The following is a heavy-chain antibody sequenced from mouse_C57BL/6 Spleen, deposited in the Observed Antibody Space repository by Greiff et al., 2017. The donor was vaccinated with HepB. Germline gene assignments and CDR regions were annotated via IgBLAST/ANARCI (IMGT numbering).Heavy chain of an antibody. CDR1: GYTFTSYW. CDR3: ARRGSSYDFDY. CDR2: IDPSDSYT. Sequence: QVQLQQPGAELVKPGASVKLSCKASGYTFTSYWMQWVKQRPGQGLEWIGEIDPSDSYTNYNQKFKGKATLTVDTSSSTADMQLSSLTSEDSAVYYCARRGSSYDFDYWGQGTTLTVSS. D-gene: IGHD1-1*01. J-gene: IGHJ2*01. V-gene: IGHV1-50*01.